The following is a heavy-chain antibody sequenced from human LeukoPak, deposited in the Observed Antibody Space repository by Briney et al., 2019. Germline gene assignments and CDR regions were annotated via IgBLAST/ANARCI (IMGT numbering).Heavy chain of an antibody. D-gene: IGHD5-24*01. CDR1: GGSISSYY. Sequence: SETLSLTCTVSGGSISSYYWSWIRQPPGKGLEWIGYIFYSGSTNYNPSLKSRVTISVDTSKDQFSLKLTSVTAADTAVYYCAKGDAYNPSSFYGVDVWGQGTTVTVSS. CDR3: AKGDAYNPSSFYGVDV. V-gene: IGHV4-59*01. J-gene: IGHJ6*02. CDR2: IFYSGST.